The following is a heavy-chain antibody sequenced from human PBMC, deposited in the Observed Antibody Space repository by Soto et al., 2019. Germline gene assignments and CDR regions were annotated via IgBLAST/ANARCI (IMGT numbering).Heavy chain of an antibody. CDR2: ISTWNCNT. CDR3: ARFQYGTGEPHGY. D-gene: IGHD1-1*01. V-gene: IGHV1-18*01. CDR1: GYSITSYG. Sequence: QPQLVQSGGEVKKPGASVKVSCKASGYSITSYGLSWVRQAPGQGLEWMGWISTWNCNTNYAQKFQGTVTVTTDTSTSTAHMELRSLRSDETAVYYCARFQYGTGEPHGYWGQGTLVTVSS. J-gene: IGHJ4*02.